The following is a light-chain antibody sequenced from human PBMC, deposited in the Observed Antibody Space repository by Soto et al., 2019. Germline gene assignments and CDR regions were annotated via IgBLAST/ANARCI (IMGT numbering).Light chain of an antibody. V-gene: IGKV3-20*01. J-gene: IGKJ4*01. CDR1: QSVSSSY. CDR3: HRYGDSPLT. CDR2: GAS. Sequence: EIVLTQSPGTLSLSPGERATLSCRASQSVSSSYLAWYQQKPGQAPRLLIYGASSRATGIPDRLSGSGSGTDFTLTISRVEPEDFVVYYCHRYGDSPLTFGGGTNVDIK.